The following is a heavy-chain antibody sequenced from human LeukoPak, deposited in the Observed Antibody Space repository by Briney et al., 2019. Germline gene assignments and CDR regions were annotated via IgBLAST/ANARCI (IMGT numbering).Heavy chain of an antibody. CDR1: GFTFSSYW. D-gene: IGHD1-26*01. J-gene: IGHJ4*02. CDR3: ARRGGSYNDY. CDR2: ISSDGSTT. V-gene: IGHV3-74*01. Sequence: GGSLRLSCAASGFTFSSYWMHWVRQAQGKGLVWVSRISSDGSTTSYADSVKGRFTISRDNAKNTLYLQMSSLRAEDTAVYYCARRGGSYNDYWGQGTLVTVSS.